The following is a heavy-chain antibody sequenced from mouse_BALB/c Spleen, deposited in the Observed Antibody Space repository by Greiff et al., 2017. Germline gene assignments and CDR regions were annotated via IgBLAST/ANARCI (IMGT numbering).Heavy chain of an antibody. CDR1: GFTFSSFG. J-gene: IGHJ1*01. CDR2: ISSGSSTI. V-gene: IGHV5-17*02. D-gene: IGHD2-4*01. CDR3: ARITTWYFDV. Sequence: EVKLVESGGGLVQPGGSRKLSCAASGFTFSSFGMHWVRQAPEKGLEWVAYISSGSSTIYYADTVKGRFTISRDNPKNTLFLQMTSLRSEDTAMYYCARITTWYFDVWGAGTTVTVSS.